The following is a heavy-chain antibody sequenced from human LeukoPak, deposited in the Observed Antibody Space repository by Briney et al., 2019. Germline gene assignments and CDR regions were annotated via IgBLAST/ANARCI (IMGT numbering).Heavy chain of an antibody. J-gene: IGHJ4*02. CDR3: AIWNYSTFDY. Sequence: GGSLRLSCAASGFTFSSAWMTWVRQAPGKGLEWVGCIFSKIDGGTTHYAAPVKGRFTISRDDSKNILYLQMNSVTTEDSAIYYCAIWNYSTFDYRGQGTLVTVSS. CDR2: IFSKIDGGTT. CDR1: GFTFSSAW. V-gene: IGHV3-15*01. D-gene: IGHD1-7*01.